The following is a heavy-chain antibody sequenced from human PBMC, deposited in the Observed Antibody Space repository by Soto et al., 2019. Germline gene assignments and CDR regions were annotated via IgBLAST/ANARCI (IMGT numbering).Heavy chain of an antibody. V-gene: IGHV1-3*05. CDR1: GYTFNGYA. J-gene: IGHJ4*02. CDR2: INAVNGNT. D-gene: IGHD6-19*01. Sequence: QVQLVQSGAEEKKPGASVKVSCKASGYTFNGYAMHWVRQAPGQRLEWMGWINAVNGNTKYSQKFQGRVTITRDTSASTADMELSSLRSEDTAVYYCARAVAVPADFDYWGQGTLVTVSS. CDR3: ARAVAVPADFDY.